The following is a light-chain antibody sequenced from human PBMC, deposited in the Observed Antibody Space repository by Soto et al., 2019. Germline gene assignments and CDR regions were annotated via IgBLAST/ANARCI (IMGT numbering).Light chain of an antibody. CDR3: QQYDSYSYT. CDR2: KAS. V-gene: IGKV1-5*03. J-gene: IGKJ2*01. CDR1: QNINSW. Sequence: DIQMTQSPSTLSASVGDRVTITCRASQNINSWLAWYQQKPGKAPKLLIYKASGLESGVPSRFSGSGSGTEFTLTISSLQPDDFATYYCQQYDSYSYTFGQGTKLEIK.